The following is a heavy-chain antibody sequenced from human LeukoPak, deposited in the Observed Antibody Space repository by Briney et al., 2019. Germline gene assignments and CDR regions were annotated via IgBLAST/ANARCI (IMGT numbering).Heavy chain of an antibody. V-gene: IGHV1-2*02. CDR3: ARGYGSGSYYSPVFDY. J-gene: IGHJ4*02. D-gene: IGHD3-10*01. Sequence: ASVKVSCKASGYTFTGYYMHWVRQAPGQGLEWMGWINPNSGGTNYAQKFQGRVTMTRETSISTAYMELSRLRSDDTAVYYCARGYGSGSYYSPVFDYWGQGTLVTVSS. CDR2: INPNSGGT. CDR1: GYTFTGYY.